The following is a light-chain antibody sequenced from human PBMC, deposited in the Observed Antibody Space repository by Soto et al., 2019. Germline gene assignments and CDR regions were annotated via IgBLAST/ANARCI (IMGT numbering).Light chain of an antibody. CDR2: AAS. CDR1: QGIANY. V-gene: IGKV1-9*01. J-gene: IGKJ4*01. Sequence: EIQLTQSPSFLSASVGDGVTITCRASQGIANYFAWYQQKPGKAPKLLIYAASTLQSGVPSRFGGSGSGTDFTLTISSLQPEDFATYYCQQLNSYPLTFGGGTKVDIK. CDR3: QQLNSYPLT.